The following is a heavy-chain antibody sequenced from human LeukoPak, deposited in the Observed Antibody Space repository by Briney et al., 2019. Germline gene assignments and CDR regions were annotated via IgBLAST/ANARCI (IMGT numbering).Heavy chain of an antibody. CDR1: GFIVSSNY. CDR2: IYSGGNT. V-gene: IGHV3-53*01. CDR3: ARTQLWRGILDY. Sequence: GGSLRLSCAASGFIVSSNYMSWVRQAPGKGLEWVSIIYSGGNTYYADSVKGRFTISRDNSKNTLYLQMNSLRAEDTAAYYCARTQLWRGILDYWGQGTLVTVSS. J-gene: IGHJ4*02. D-gene: IGHD3-16*01.